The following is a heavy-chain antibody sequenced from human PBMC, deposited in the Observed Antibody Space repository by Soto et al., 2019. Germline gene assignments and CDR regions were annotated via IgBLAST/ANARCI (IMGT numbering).Heavy chain of an antibody. D-gene: IGHD2-15*01. CDR2: ISAYNGNT. V-gene: IGHV1-18*01. CDR1: GHTFSSYG. J-gene: IGHJ4*02. Sequence: QVQLVQSGAEVVKPGASVRVSCKTSGHTFSSYGFTWVRQAPGQGLEWMGWISAYNGNTKYAQKFQGRVTVTTDTSTSTAYMELRSLRSDDTAVYYCARALYCSGGSCYFDHWGQGTLVTVSS. CDR3: ARALYCSGGSCYFDH.